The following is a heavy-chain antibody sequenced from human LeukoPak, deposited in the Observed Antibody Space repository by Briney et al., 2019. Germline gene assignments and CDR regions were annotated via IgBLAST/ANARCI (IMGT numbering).Heavy chain of an antibody. Sequence: ASVKVSCKASGYTFTSYGISWVRQAPGQGLEWVGWISAYNGNTNYAQKLQGRVTMATDTSTSTAYMELRSLRSDDTAVYYCARDTFNYYDCSGHDAFDIWGQGTMVTVSS. V-gene: IGHV1-18*01. J-gene: IGHJ3*02. CDR3: ARDTFNYYDCSGHDAFDI. D-gene: IGHD3-22*01. CDR2: ISAYNGNT. CDR1: GYTFTSYG.